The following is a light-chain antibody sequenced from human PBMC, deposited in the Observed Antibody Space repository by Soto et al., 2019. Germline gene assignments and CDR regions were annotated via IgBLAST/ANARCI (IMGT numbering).Light chain of an antibody. CDR1: SGDVGAYDR. V-gene: IGLV2-11*01. Sequence: QSALTQPRSVSGSPGQSVTISCTGTSGDVGAYDRVSWYQHHPTKAPKLIIYDVTNRPSGVPYRFSGSKSGSTASLTISGLQPDDEADYCCCSHAGGSSWVFGGGTKLTVL. CDR2: DVT. CDR3: CSHAGGSSWV. J-gene: IGLJ3*02.